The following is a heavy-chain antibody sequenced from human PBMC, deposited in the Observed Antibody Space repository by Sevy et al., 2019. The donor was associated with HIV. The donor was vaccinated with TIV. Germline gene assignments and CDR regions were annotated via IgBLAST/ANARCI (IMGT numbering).Heavy chain of an antibody. CDR3: ARGTLNYDRSGYPYYFDY. Sequence: SETLSLTCTVSGGSISSGGYYWNWIRQHPGKGLEWIGYIYFSGSTYYNPSLKSRVTISVDTSKNQFSLKVSSVTAADTAVYYCARGTLNYDRSGYPYYFDYWGQGTLVTVSS. D-gene: IGHD3-22*01. J-gene: IGHJ4*02. V-gene: IGHV4-31*03. CDR2: IYFSGST. CDR1: GGSISSGGYY.